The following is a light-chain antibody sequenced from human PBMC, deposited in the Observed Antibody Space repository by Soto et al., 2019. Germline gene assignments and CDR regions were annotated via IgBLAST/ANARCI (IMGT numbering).Light chain of an antibody. V-gene: IGKV4-1*01. Sequence: DIVMTQSPASLTLSLGERATINCKSSQSVFSRFRKKNYLGWFQQKPGQTPRLLIYWASTRESGVSDRFSGSGSGTDFTLTIDSLQAEDVAVYYCQQYYTTPTWTFGQGTKVDIK. CDR1: QSVFSRFRKKNY. J-gene: IGKJ1*01. CDR2: WAS. CDR3: QQYYTTPTWT.